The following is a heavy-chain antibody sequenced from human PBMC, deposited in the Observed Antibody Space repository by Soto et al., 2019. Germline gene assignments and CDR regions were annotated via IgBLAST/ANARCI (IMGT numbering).Heavy chain of an antibody. D-gene: IGHD6-19*01. J-gene: IGHJ4*02. CDR2: IHHSGST. CDR1: GGSINTYY. Sequence: PSETLSLTCAVSGGSINTYYWSWVRQPPGKGLEWIGNIHHSGSTNYNPSLNSRVTISIDTAKNKLSLWLNSVTAADTAVYYCARSPQYSSGWNGGFDYWGQGTLVTVSS. V-gene: IGHV4-59*01. CDR3: ARSPQYSSGWNGGFDY.